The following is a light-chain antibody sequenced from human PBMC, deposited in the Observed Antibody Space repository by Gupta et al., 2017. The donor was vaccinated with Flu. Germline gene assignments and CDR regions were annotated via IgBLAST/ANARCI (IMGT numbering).Light chain of an antibody. Sequence: QSVLTQPPSASGTPGQRVSISCSGSRSNVEGNYVYWYQQLPGTAPKLLIHRNNLRPSGVPDRFSGSKPGTSASLAISGLRSEDEGDYYCASWADDLSAWVFGGGTKLTVL. V-gene: IGLV1-47*01. CDR2: RNN. CDR3: ASWADDLSAWV. J-gene: IGLJ3*02. CDR1: RSNVEGNY.